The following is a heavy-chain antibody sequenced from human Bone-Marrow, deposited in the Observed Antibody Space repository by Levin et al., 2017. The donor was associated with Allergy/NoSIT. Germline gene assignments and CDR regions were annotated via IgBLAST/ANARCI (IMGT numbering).Heavy chain of an antibody. CDR1: GFTFSDYY. Sequence: LSLTCAASGFTFSDYYMSWIRQAPGKGLEWVSYISSSSSYTNYADSVKGRFTISRDNAKNSLYLQMNSLRAEDTAVYYCARRLGDRNWYFDLWGRGTLVTVSS. CDR3: ARRLGDRNWYFDL. V-gene: IGHV3-11*03. CDR2: ISSSSSYT. D-gene: IGHD1-14*01. J-gene: IGHJ2*01.